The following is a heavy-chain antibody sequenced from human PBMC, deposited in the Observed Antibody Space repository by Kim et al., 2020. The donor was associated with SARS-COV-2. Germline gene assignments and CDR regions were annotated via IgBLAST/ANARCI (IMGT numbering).Heavy chain of an antibody. Sequence: SETLSLTCTVSGGSISSYYWSWIRQPPGKGLEWIGYIYYSGSTNYNPSLKSRVTISVDTSKNQFSLKLSSVTAADTAVYYCARDRDDCSGGSCYRHYYY. CDR2: IYYSGST. CDR3: ARDRDDCSGGSCYRHYYY. V-gene: IGHV4-59*01. CDR1: GGSISSYY. J-gene: IGHJ6*03. D-gene: IGHD2-15*01.